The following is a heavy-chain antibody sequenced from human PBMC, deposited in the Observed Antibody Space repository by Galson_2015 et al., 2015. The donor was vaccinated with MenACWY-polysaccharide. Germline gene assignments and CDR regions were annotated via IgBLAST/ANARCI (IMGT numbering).Heavy chain of an antibody. CDR2: INHSGST. D-gene: IGHD6-13*01. V-gene: IGHV4-34*01. Sequence: SETLSLTCAVYGGSFSGYYWSWIRQPPGKGLEWIGEINHSGSTNYNPSLKSRVTISVDTSKNQFSLELSSVTAADTAVYYCARGAAAHFGYYYYYYMDVWGKGTTVTVSS. J-gene: IGHJ6*03. CDR3: ARGAAAHFGYYYYYYMDV. CDR1: GGSFSGYY.